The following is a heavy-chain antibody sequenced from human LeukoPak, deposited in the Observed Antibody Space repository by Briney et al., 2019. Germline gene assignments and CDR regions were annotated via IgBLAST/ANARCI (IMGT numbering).Heavy chain of an antibody. CDR1: GFTFSSYG. J-gene: IGHJ4*02. D-gene: IGHD1-26*01. CDR2: ISYDGSNK. V-gene: IGHV3-30*18. Sequence: PGGSLRLSCAASGFTFSSYGMHWVRQAPGKGLEWVAVISYDGSNKYYADSVKGRFTISRDNSKNTLHLQMNSLRAEDTAVYYCAKAWSGWELNYWGQGTLVTVSS. CDR3: AKAWSGWELNY.